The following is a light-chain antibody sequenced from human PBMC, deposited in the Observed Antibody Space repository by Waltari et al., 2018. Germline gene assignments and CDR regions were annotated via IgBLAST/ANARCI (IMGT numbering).Light chain of an antibody. J-gene: IGKJ1*01. CDR2: DAS. Sequence: EIVMTQSPGTLSLSPGERATLSCRASQSINIYLAWYQLKPGQAPRRLIYDASNRATCIPARFSGSGSGTEVTLTIGSLQSEDFAIYYCQQYKDWPPTFGQGTKVEIK. V-gene: IGKV3-15*01. CDR1: QSINIY. CDR3: QQYKDWPPT.